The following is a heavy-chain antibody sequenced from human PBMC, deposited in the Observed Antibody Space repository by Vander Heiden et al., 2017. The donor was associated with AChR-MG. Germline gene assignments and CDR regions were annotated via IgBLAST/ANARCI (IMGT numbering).Heavy chain of an antibody. Sequence: EVQLVESGGGLVKAGGSIRLFCAHSRIIFNNAWIPWVRQAPGKGLEWVGRIRTNTGGGTTDYAAPVKGRFTISRDDSKSTLYLQMNSLKTEDTAVYYCTAPTINAFYIWGQGTMVTVSS. CDR3: TAPTINAFYI. D-gene: IGHD3-9*01. J-gene: IGHJ3*02. CDR2: IRTNTGGGTT. CDR1: RIIFNNAW. V-gene: IGHV3-15*01.